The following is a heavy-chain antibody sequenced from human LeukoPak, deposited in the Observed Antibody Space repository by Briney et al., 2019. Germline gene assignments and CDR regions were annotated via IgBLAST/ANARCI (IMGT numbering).Heavy chain of an antibody. D-gene: IGHD2-2*01. CDR3: ATTYPSVVPAAASVLDY. Sequence: PGGSLRLSCAASGFTFSSYAMSWVRQAPGKGLEWVSAISGSGGSTYYADSVKGRFTISRDNSKNTLYLQMNSLRAEDTAVYYCATTYPSVVPAAASVLDYWGQGTLVTVSS. CDR2: ISGSGGST. J-gene: IGHJ4*02. V-gene: IGHV3-23*01. CDR1: GFTFSSYA.